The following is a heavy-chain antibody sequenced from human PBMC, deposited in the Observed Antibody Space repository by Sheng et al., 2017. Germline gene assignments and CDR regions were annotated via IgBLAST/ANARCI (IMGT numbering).Heavy chain of an antibody. CDR1: GFTFSSYE. D-gene: IGHD3-22*01. CDR2: ISSSGSTI. V-gene: IGHV3-48*03. J-gene: IGHJ4*02. Sequence: EVQLVESGGGLVQPGGSLRLSCAASGFTFSSYEMNWVRQAPGKGLEWVSYISSSGSTIYYADSVKGRFTISRDNAKNSLYLQMNSLRAEDTAVYYCARAYDSSGYYPFYYFDYWGQGTLVTVSS. CDR3: ARAYDSSGYYPFYYFDY.